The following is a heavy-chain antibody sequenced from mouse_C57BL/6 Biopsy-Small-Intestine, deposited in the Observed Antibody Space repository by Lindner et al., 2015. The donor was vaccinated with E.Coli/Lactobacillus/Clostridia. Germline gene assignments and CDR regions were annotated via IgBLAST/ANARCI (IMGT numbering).Heavy chain of an antibody. CDR3: VRQSGYYWYFDV. CDR2: IRSKSNNYAT. CDR1: GFSFNTYA. J-gene: IGHJ1*03. Sequence: VQLQESGGGLVQPKGSLKLSCAASGFSFNTYAMNWVRQAPGKGLEWVARIRSKSNNYATYYADSVKDRFTISRDDSESMLYLQMNNLKTEDTAMYYCVRQSGYYWYFDVWGTGTTVTVSS. V-gene: IGHV10-1*01.